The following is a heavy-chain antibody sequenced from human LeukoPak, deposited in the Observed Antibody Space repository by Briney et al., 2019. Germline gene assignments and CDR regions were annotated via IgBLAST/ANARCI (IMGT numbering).Heavy chain of an antibody. J-gene: IGHJ4*02. D-gene: IGHD6-19*01. CDR1: GCTFSSYA. CDR2: ISGSGGST. Sequence: GGSLRLSCAASGCTFSSYAMSWVRQAPGKGLEWVSAISGSGGSTYYADSVKGRFTISRDNSKNTLYLQMNSLRAEDTAVYYCAKGSSSGWSFDYWGQGTLVTVSS. V-gene: IGHV3-23*01. CDR3: AKGSSSGWSFDY.